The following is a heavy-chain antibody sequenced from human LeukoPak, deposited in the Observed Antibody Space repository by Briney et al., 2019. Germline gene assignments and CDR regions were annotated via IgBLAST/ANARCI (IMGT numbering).Heavy chain of an antibody. CDR3: ARDQGGYSYTFDY. J-gene: IGHJ4*01. V-gene: IGHV3-21*01. D-gene: IGHD5-18*01. CDR2: ISSSSSYI. Sequence: PGGSLRLSCAASGFTLSSYSMNWVSQAPGKGLEWDSSISSSSSYIYYADSVKGRFTISRDNAKNSLYLQMNRLSAEDTALYYCARDQGGYSYTFDYWGQGTLVTVSS. CDR1: GFTLSSYS.